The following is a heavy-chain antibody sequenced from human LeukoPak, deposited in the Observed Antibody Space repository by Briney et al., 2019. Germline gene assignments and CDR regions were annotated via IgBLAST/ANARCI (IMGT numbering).Heavy chain of an antibody. CDR2: IGGSGSGS. D-gene: IGHD6-13*01. CDR3: VKDGIAAADTTYFDS. CDR1: GFTFTSNA. Sequence: GGSLRLSCAASGFTFTSNAMSWVRQAPGRGLEWLSAIGGSGSGSYYAGSVKGRFTISRDNSKNTLYLQMNGLRAEDTAVYYCVKDGIAAADTTYFDSWGQGTLVTVSS. V-gene: IGHV3-23*01. J-gene: IGHJ4*02.